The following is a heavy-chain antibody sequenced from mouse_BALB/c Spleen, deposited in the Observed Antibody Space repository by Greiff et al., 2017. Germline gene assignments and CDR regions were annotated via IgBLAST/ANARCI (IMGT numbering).Heavy chain of an antibody. D-gene: IGHD1-1*01. J-gene: IGHJ3*01. CDR2: INPYNDGT. Sequence: EVQLQQSGPELVKPGASVKMSCKASGYTFTSYVMHWVKQKPGQGLEWIGYINPYNDGTKYNEKFKGKATLTSDKSSSTAYMELSSLTSEDSAVYYCARGYYYGSSYRFAYWGQGTLVTVSA. CDR1: GYTFTSYV. CDR3: ARGYYYGSSYRFAY. V-gene: IGHV1-14*01.